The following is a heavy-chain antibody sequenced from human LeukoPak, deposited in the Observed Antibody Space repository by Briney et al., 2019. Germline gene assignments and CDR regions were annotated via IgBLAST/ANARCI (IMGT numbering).Heavy chain of an antibody. V-gene: IGHV4-39*01. CDR3: ARHTRPGCSGYENAFDI. D-gene: IGHD5-12*01. CDR2: FYDSGST. Sequence: GSLRLSCAASGFTVSRNYMSWVRQAPGKGLEWIGNFYDSGSTYYNPSLKSRVTISGDTSKNQFSLKLTSVTAADTAVYYCARHTRPGCSGYENAFDIWGQGTMVTVSS. CDR1: GFTVSRNY. J-gene: IGHJ3*02.